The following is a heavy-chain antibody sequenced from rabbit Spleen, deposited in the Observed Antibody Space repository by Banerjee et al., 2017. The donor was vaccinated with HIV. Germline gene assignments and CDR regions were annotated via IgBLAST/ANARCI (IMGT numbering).Heavy chain of an antibody. CDR1: GFSFSSSYY. CDR3: ARDTGANFSSYGMDL. D-gene: IGHD7-1*01. J-gene: IGHJ6*01. V-gene: IGHV1S40*01. CDR2: IAVGSSGAT. Sequence: SLEESGGDLVKPGASLTPTCTASGFSFSSSYYMRWVRQPPGKGLEWIACIAVGSSGATYYENWAKGRFAISKTSSTTVPLQMTSLTAADTASYLCARDTGANFSSYGMDLWGQGTLVTVS.